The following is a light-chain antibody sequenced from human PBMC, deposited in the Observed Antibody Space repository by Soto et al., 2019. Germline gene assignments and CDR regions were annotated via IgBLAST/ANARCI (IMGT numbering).Light chain of an antibody. V-gene: IGLV1-44*01. CDR2: SNN. CDR3: AAWDVSLNGRV. J-gene: IGLJ2*01. CDR1: SSNIGSNP. Sequence: QSVLTQPPSASGTPGQRVTISCSGSSSNIGSNPVNWYQQLPGTAPKLLIFSNNQRPSGVPDRFSGSKSGTSASLAISGLQSEDEADYYCAAWDVSLNGRVFGGGTKLTVL.